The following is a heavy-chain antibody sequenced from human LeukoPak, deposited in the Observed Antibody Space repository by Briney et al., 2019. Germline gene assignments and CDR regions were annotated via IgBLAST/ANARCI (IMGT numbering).Heavy chain of an antibody. V-gene: IGHV3-23*01. J-gene: IGHJ6*02. CDR3: AKDGVFGFGELLGHYYYGMDV. CDR1: GFTFSSFA. Sequence: PGGSLRLSCAASGFTFSSFAMSWVRQAPGKGLEWVSAISGSGGSTYYADSVKGRFTISRDNSKNTLYLQMNSLRAEDTAVYYCAKDGVFGFGELLGHYYYGMDVWGQGTTVTVSS. CDR2: ISGSGGST. D-gene: IGHD3-10*01.